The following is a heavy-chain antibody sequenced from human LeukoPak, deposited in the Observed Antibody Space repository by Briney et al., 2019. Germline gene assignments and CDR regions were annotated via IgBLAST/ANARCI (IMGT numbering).Heavy chain of an antibody. CDR3: ARDPAYYGILTGPKAFDI. Sequence: AGGSLRLSCAASGFTFSSYEMNWVRQAPGKGLEWVSYISSSGSTIYYADSVKGRFTISRDNAKNSLYLQMNSLRAEDTAVYYCARDPAYYGILTGPKAFDIWGQGTMVTVSS. J-gene: IGHJ3*02. V-gene: IGHV3-48*03. D-gene: IGHD3-9*01. CDR1: GFTFSSYE. CDR2: ISSSGSTI.